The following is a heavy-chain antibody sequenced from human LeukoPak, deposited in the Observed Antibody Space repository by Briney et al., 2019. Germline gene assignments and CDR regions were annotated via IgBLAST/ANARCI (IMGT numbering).Heavy chain of an antibody. D-gene: IGHD3-3*01. V-gene: IGHV1-69*05. Sequence: SVKVSCKASGGTFSSYAISWVRQAPGQGLEWMGGIIPIFGTANYAQKFQGRVTITTDESTSTAYMELSSLRSEDTAVYYCARVASGSRDYYYYYYMDVWGKGTTVTVSS. CDR3: ARVASGSRDYYYYYYMDV. J-gene: IGHJ6*03. CDR2: IIPIFGTA. CDR1: GGTFSSYA.